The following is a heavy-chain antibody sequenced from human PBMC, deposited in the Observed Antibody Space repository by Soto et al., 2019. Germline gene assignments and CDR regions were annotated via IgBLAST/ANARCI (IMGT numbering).Heavy chain of an antibody. CDR2: IYYSGST. D-gene: IGHD2-8*01. CDR3: ARVRALYDWFDP. Sequence: SETLSLTCTVSGSSISSYYWSWIRQPPGKGLEWIGYIYYSGSTNYNPSLKSRDTISVDTSKNQISLKLSSVTAADTAVYYCARVRALYDWFDPWGQGTLVTVSS. J-gene: IGHJ5*02. V-gene: IGHV4-59*01. CDR1: GSSISSYY.